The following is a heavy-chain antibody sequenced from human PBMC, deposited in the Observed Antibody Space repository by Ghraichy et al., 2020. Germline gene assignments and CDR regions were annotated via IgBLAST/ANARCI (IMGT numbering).Heavy chain of an antibody. CDR3: ARGRWEGWNYYMDV. Sequence: SETLSLTCTVSGGSVSSGGYYWTWIRQPPGKGLEWIGYIYDSGSTNYNPSLKSQVTISVDTSKNHFSLKLTSVTAADTAVYYCARGRWEGWNYYMDVWGQGTAVTVSS. J-gene: IGHJ6*02. D-gene: IGHD1-26*01. V-gene: IGHV4-61*03. CDR2: IYDSGST. CDR1: GGSVSSGGYY.